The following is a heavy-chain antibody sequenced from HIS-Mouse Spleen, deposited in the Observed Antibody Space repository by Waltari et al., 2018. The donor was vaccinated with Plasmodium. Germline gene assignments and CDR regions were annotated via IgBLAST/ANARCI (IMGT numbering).Heavy chain of an antibody. CDR2: IYYSGST. V-gene: IGHV4-39*07. CDR3: ARDRITGTSYFDY. J-gene: IGHJ4*02. D-gene: IGHD1-7*01. Sequence: QLQLQESGPGLVKPSETLSLTCPVSGGSISSSSYYLGWNRQPPGKGLEWIGSIYYSGSTYYNPSLKSRVTISVDTSKNQFSLKLSSVTAADTAVYYCARDRITGTSYFDYWGQGTLVTVSS. CDR1: GGSISSSSYY.